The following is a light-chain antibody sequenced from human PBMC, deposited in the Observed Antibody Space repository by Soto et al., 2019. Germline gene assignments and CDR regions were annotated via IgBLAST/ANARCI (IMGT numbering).Light chain of an antibody. CDR2: QDS. V-gene: IGLV3-1*01. Sequence: SSALAQPPSVSVSPGQTASITCSGDKLGYKYASWYQQRPRQSPVLVIYQDSKRPSGIPERFSGSNSGNTATLTISGTQAMDEADYYCQAWDSSTVVIGGGTKLTVL. CDR3: QAWDSSTVV. CDR1: KLGYKY. J-gene: IGLJ2*01.